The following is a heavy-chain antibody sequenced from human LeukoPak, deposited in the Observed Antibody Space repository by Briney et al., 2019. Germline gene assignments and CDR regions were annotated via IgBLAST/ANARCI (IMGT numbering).Heavy chain of an antibody. J-gene: IGHJ6*02. V-gene: IGHV1-3*01. CDR3: ARASGLVYYYGMDV. CDR2: INAGNGNT. Sequence: ASVKVSCKASGYTFSSYAMHWVRQAPGHRLEWMGWINAGNGNTKYSQKFQGRVTITRDTSASTAYMELSSLRSEDTAVYYCARASGLVYYYGMDVWGQGTTVTVSS. CDR1: GYTFSSYA. D-gene: IGHD3-10*01.